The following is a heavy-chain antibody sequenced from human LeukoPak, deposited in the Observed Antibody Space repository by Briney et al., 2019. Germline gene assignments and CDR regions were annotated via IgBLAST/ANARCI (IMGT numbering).Heavy chain of an antibody. V-gene: IGHV1-69*05. Sequence: SVKVSCKASGGTFSSYAISWVRQAPGQGLEWMGGIIPIFGTANYAQKFQGRVTITTDESTSTAYMELSSLRSEDTAVYYCAREGSFMSHTDYWGQGTLVTVSS. CDR1: GGTFSSYA. CDR3: AREGSFMSHTDY. CDR2: IIPIFGTA. J-gene: IGHJ4*02. D-gene: IGHD3-16*01.